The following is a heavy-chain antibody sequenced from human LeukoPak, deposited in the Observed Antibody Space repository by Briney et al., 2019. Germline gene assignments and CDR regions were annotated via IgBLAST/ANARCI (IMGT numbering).Heavy chain of an antibody. V-gene: IGHV4-59*01. J-gene: IGHJ4*02. CDR3: AGAPNQPYFDY. CDR2: IYYTVTP. CDR1: SGSITSYY. Sequence: SETLSLTCTVSSGSITSYYWSWIRQPPGKGLEYIRHIYYTVTPDYSPSPKGRVTMSVDSSKSPFSLRLISVTASHTAVYFCAGAPNQPYFDYWGQGTLVAVSS.